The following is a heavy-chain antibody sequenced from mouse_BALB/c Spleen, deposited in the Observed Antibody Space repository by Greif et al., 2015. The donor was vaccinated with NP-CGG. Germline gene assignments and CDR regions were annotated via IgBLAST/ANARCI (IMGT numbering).Heavy chain of an antibody. CDR2: IYPGGGYT. J-gene: IGHJ4*01. Sequence: QVQLQQSGAELVRPGTSVKISCKASGYTFTNYWLGWVKQRPGHGLEWIGDIYPGGGYTNYNEKFKGKATLTADTSSSTAYMQLSSLTSEDSAVYFCAEITTATEGYAMDYWGQGTSVTVSS. CDR3: AEITTATEGYAMDY. V-gene: IGHV1-63*02. D-gene: IGHD1-2*01. CDR1: GYTFTNYW.